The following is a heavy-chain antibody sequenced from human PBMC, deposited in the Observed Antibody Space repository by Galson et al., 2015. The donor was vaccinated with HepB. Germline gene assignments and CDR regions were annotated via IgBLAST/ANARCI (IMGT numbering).Heavy chain of an antibody. V-gene: IGHV3-48*03. CDR2: ISSSGSTI. Sequence: SLRLSCAASGFTFSSYDMNWVRQAPGKGLEWVSYISSSGSTIYYADSVKGRFTISRDNAKNSLYLQMNSLRAEDTAVYYCARDEWEPFDYWGQGTLVTVSS. J-gene: IGHJ4*02. CDR1: GFTFSSYD. CDR3: ARDEWEPFDY. D-gene: IGHD1-26*01.